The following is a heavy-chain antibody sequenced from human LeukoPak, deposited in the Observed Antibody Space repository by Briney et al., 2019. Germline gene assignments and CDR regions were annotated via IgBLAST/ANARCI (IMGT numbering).Heavy chain of an antibody. D-gene: IGHD3-22*01. J-gene: IGHJ4*02. V-gene: IGHV4-59*08. Sequence: PSETLSLTCTVSGGTISRYYWSWIRQSPGKGLEWLGYFYHTGTTQYNPSFQSRLTITADRSKNQFSLRLSSVTAADTAVYYCARSGDYYDSSGEFDYWGQGTRVTVSS. CDR3: ARSGDYYDSSGEFDY. CDR2: FYHTGTT. CDR1: GGTISRYY.